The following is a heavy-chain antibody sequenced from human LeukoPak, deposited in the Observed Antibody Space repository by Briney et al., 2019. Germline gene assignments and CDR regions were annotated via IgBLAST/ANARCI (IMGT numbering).Heavy chain of an antibody. CDR2: ISGSGGST. Sequence: GGSLRLSCAASGFTFSSYAMSWVRQAPGKGLEWVSAISGSGGSTYYADSVKGRFTISRDNSKNTLYLQMNSLRAEDTAVYYCAKARRYCSSTSCYSDYYYYYMDVWGKGTTVTVSS. CDR3: AKARRYCSSTSCYSDYYYYYMDV. J-gene: IGHJ6*03. D-gene: IGHD2-2*01. V-gene: IGHV3-23*01. CDR1: GFTFSSYA.